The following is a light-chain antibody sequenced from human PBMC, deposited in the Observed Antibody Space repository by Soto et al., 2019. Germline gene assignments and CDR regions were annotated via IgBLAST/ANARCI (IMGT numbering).Light chain of an antibody. Sequence: DIQMTQSPSTLSASVGDRVTITCRASQSISSWLAWYQQKPGKAPKLLIYKASSLESGVPSRFSGSGSGTEFTLTISSLQPDDFATYYCQQYNSYPITFGQGTPLEIK. V-gene: IGKV1-5*03. CDR1: QSISSW. CDR3: QQYNSYPIT. J-gene: IGKJ5*01. CDR2: KAS.